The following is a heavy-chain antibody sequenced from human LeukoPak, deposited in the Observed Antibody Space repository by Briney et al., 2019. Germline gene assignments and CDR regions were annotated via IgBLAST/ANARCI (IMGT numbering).Heavy chain of an antibody. CDR2: IYTSGST. D-gene: IGHD3-3*01. CDR3: ARGNYDFWSGYPHAFDI. V-gene: IGHV4-61*02. CDR1: GGSISSGSYY. J-gene: IGHJ3*02. Sequence: SQTLSLTCTVSGGSISSGSYYWSWIRQPAGKGLEWIGRIYTSGSTNYSPSLKSRVTISVDTSKNQFSLKLSSVTAADTAVYYCARGNYDFWSGYPHAFDIWGQGTMVTVSS.